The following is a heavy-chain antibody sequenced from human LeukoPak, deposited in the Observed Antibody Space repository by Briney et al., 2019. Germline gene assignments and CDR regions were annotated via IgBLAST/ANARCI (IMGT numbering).Heavy chain of an antibody. V-gene: IGHV4-61*02. Sequence: PSQTLSLTCTVSGGSLSSGSYYWSWIRQPAGKGLEWIGRIYTSGSTNYNPSLKSRVTISVDTSKNQFSLKLSSVTAADTAVYYCARDRRFRGVYYYMDVWGKGTTVTVSS. CDR2: IYTSGST. D-gene: IGHD1-14*01. CDR1: GGSLSSGSYY. CDR3: ARDRRFRGVYYYMDV. J-gene: IGHJ6*03.